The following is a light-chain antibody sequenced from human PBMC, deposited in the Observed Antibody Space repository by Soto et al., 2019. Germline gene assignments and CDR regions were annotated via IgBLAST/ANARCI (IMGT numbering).Light chain of an antibody. CDR2: GAS. Sequence: MGMSQSPATLSVNPGERATLSCRASQSVSSNLAWYHHKPGQAPRLLIYGASTRATGIPARFSGSGSGTEFTLTISSLQSEDFAVYYCQHYNSWPRTFGQGTKVDIK. CDR1: QSVSSN. J-gene: IGKJ1*01. CDR3: QHYNSWPRT. V-gene: IGKV3-15*01.